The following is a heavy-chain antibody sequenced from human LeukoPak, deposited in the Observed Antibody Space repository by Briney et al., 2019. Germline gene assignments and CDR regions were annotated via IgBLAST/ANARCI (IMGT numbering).Heavy chain of an antibody. CDR1: GYTFTSYG. Sequence: ASVKVSCKASGYTFTSYGITWVRQAPGQGLEWMGWISAYNGNTNYAQKLQGRVTMTTDTSTSTAYMELRSLRSDDTAVYYCARRARQGATWIQLSRRPYYYYYYMDVWGKGTTVTISS. CDR2: ISAYNGNT. D-gene: IGHD5-18*01. V-gene: IGHV1-18*01. CDR3: ARRARQGATWIQLSRRPYYYYYYMDV. J-gene: IGHJ6*03.